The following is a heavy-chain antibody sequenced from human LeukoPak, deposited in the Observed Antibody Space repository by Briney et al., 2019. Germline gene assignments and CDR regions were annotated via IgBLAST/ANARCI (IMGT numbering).Heavy chain of an antibody. CDR3: ARSPLYDFWSGYYDY. CDR1: GYSISSGYY. D-gene: IGHD3-3*01. Sequence: SETLSLTCTVSGYSISSGYYWGWFRQPPGKGLEWIGSIYHSGSTYYNPSLKSRVTISVDTSKNQFSLKLSSVTAADTAVYYCARSPLYDFWSGYYDYWGQGTLVTVSS. J-gene: IGHJ4*02. CDR2: IYHSGST. V-gene: IGHV4-38-2*02.